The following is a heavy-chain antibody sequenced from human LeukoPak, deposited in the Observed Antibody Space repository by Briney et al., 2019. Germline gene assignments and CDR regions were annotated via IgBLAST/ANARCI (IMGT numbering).Heavy chain of an antibody. Sequence: GGSLRLSCAASGFTFSSYWMHWVRQAPGKGLVWVSRINSDGSSTSYADSMKGRFTISRDNAKNTLYLQMNSLRAEDTAVYYCARESMTTVTNGAFDIWGQGTMVTVSS. D-gene: IGHD4-17*01. CDR2: INSDGSST. V-gene: IGHV3-74*01. CDR3: ARESMTTVTNGAFDI. J-gene: IGHJ3*02. CDR1: GFTFSSYW.